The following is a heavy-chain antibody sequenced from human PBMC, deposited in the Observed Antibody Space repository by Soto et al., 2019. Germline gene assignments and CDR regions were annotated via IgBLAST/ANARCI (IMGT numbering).Heavy chain of an antibody. J-gene: IGHJ6*02. Sequence: GGSLRLSCAASGFTFSSYWMSWVRQASGKGLEWVAHIQQDGSEKYYVDSVKGRFTISRDNAKNSLYLQMNSLRAEDTAVYDCARSLYYDFWSGYYYYGLDVWGQATTVTVCS. D-gene: IGHD3-3*01. CDR3: ARSLYYDFWSGYYYYGLDV. CDR2: IQQDGSEK. CDR1: GFTFSSYW. V-gene: IGHV3-7*05.